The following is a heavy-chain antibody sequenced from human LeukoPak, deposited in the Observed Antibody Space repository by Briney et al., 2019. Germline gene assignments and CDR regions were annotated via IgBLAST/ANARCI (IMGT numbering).Heavy chain of an antibody. CDR1: GGSFSGYY. CDR2: INHSGST. CDR3: ARGASYYYGSGSYFVY. J-gene: IGHJ4*02. Sequence: SETLSLTCAVYGGSFSGYYWSWIRQPPGKGLEWIGEINHSGSTNYNPSLKSRVTISVDTFKNQFSLKLSSVTAADTAVYYCARGASYYYGSGSYFVYWDQGTLVTVSS. V-gene: IGHV4-34*01. D-gene: IGHD3-10*01.